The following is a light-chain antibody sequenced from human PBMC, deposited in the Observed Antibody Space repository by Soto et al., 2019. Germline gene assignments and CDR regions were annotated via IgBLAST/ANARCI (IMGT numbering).Light chain of an antibody. CDR2: GVT. CDR3: SSYTSSTTLSVI. CDR1: SSDVGGYNY. Sequence: QSALTQPASVSGSPGQSITISCTGTSSDVGGYNYVSWYQQHPGKAPKLMIYGVTNRPSGVSNRFSGSKSGTTASLTISGLQADDEADYYCSSYTSSTTLSVIFGGGTKVTVL. J-gene: IGLJ2*01. V-gene: IGLV2-14*01.